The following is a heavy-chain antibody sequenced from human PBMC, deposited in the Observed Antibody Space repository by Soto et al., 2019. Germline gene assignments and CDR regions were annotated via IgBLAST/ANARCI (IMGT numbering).Heavy chain of an antibody. Sequence: PGGSLRLSCTASGFTFGDYAMSWFRQAPGKGLEWVGFIRSKAYGGTTEYAASVKGRFTISRDDSKSIAYLQMNSLKTEDTAVYYCTRDVVVAATPYYYYYGMDVWGQGTTVTSP. CDR2: IRSKAYGGTT. J-gene: IGHJ6*02. D-gene: IGHD2-15*01. CDR1: GFTFGDYA. CDR3: TRDVVVAATPYYYYYGMDV. V-gene: IGHV3-49*03.